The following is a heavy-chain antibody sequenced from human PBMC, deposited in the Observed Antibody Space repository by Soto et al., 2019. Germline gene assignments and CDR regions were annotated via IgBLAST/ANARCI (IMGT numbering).Heavy chain of an antibody. CDR2: INHSGST. J-gene: IGHJ5*02. CDR3: ARGGLIAVAGTNWFYP. D-gene: IGHD6-19*01. Sequence: QVQLQQWGAGLLKPSETLSLTCAVYGGSFSGYYWSWIRQPPGKGLEWIGEINHSGSTNYNPSLKSRVTISVDTSKNQFALKLSSVPAADTAVYYCARGGLIAVAGTNWFYPWGQGTLVTVSS. V-gene: IGHV4-34*01. CDR1: GGSFSGYY.